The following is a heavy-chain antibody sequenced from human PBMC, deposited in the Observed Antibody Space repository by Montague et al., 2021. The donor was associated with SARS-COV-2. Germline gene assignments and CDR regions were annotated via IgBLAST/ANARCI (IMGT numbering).Heavy chain of an antibody. CDR2: ISGSVGST. D-gene: IGHD3-22*01. CDR1: GFTFSDYA. Sequence: SLRLSCAASGFTFSDYAMSWVRQAPVKGLEWVSAISGSVGSTYYXDSXHVRFTISRDNSKNTLYLQMNSLRAEDTAVYYCAKVLRKSMIVVVSYYFDYWGQGTLVTVSS. J-gene: IGHJ4*02. CDR3: AKVLRKSMIVVVSYYFDY. V-gene: IGHV3-23*01.